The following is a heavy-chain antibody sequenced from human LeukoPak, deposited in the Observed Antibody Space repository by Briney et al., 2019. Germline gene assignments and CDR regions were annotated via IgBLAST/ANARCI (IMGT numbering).Heavy chain of an antibody. CDR3: ARQEDILTGYYPMFDY. J-gene: IGHJ4*02. CDR2: IYPGDSDT. V-gene: IGHV5-51*01. D-gene: IGHD3-9*01. Sequence: GESLKISCKGSGYSFTSYWIGWVRQMPGKGLEWVGIIYPGDSDTRYSPSFQGQVTISADKPISTAYLQWSSLKASDTAMYYCARQEDILTGYYPMFDYWGQGTLVTVSS. CDR1: GYSFTSYW.